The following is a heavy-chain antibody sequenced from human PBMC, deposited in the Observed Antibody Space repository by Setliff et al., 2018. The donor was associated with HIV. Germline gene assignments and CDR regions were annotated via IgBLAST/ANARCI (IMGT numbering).Heavy chain of an antibody. J-gene: IGHJ4*02. CDR2: ISSNGGST. CDR1: GFTFSSHA. V-gene: IGHV3-64*01. Sequence: PGESLKISCAASGFTFSSHAMHWVRQAPGKGLEYVSAISSNGGSTYYANSVKGRFTISRDNSKNTLFLQMGSLRAEDMAVYYCARDQGKYCDGDCYSSLAGFDYWGQGTLVTVSS. CDR3: ARDQGKYCDGDCYSSLAGFDY. D-gene: IGHD2-21*02.